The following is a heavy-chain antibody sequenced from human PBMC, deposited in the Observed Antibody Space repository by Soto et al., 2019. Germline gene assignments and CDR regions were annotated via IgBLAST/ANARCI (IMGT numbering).Heavy chain of an antibody. Sequence: PSYTVARSCPLSGGCMTTFDGALGRQNARNRLEWIGRIFTSGSTSFNPYLESRVAMLVDTSKNHFSLNLRSVTAADMAVYYCAREGSYSAYNCAHGRQLWSFDFWGQGALVTLPS. V-gene: IGHV4-4*07. J-gene: IGHJ4*02. D-gene: IGHD5-12*01. CDR3: AREGSYSAYNCAHGRQLWSFDF. CDR2: IFTSGST. CDR1: GGCMTTFD.